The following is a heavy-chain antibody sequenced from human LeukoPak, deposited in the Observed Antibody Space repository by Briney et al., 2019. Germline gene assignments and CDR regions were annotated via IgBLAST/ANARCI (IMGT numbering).Heavy chain of an antibody. CDR2: VAYSGRT. D-gene: IGHD2/OR15-2a*01. J-gene: IGHJ4*02. Sequence: SETLSLTCTVSGGSISSSSYYWGWIRQPPGKGLEWIGSVAYSGRTFHNPSLKSRLTIYSDTSKNQFSLSLNFVTAADTAVYYCAGHHPRNTVDFWGQGTLVTVSS. V-gene: IGHV4-39*01. CDR1: GGSISSSSYY. CDR3: AGHHPRNTVDF.